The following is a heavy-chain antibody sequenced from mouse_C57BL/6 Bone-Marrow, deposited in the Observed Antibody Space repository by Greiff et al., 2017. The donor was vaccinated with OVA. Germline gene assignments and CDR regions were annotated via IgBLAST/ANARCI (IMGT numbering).Heavy chain of an antibody. V-gene: IGHV5-6*02. Sequence: DVMLVESGGDLVKPGGSLKLSCAASGFTFSSYGMSWVRQTPDKRLEWVATISSGGSYTYYPDSVKGRFTISRDNAKNTLYLQMSSLKSEDTAMYYCARRGYSNYVDAMDYWGQGTSVTVSS. J-gene: IGHJ4*01. D-gene: IGHD2-5*01. CDR2: ISSGGSYT. CDR3: ARRGYSNYVDAMDY. CDR1: GFTFSSYG.